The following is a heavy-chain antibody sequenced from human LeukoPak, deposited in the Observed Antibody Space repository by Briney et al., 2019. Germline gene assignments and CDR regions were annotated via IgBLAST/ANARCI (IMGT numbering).Heavy chain of an antibody. D-gene: IGHD2-2*02. J-gene: IGHJ5*02. CDR3: ARGGALPAAISVWFDP. CDR1: GGSISSGDYY. V-gene: IGHV4-30-4*01. CDR2: IYYSGST. Sequence: PSQTLSLTCTVSGGSISSGDYYWSWIRQPPGKGLEWIGYIYYSGSTNYNPSLKSRVTISVDTSKNQFSLKLSSVTAADTAVYYCARGGALPAAISVWFDPWGQGTLVTVSS.